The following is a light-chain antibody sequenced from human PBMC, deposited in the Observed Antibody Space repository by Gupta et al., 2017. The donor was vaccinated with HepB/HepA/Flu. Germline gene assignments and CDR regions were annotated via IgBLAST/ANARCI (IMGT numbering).Light chain of an antibody. CDR3: QQLNSYPLT. J-gene: IGKJ4*01. Sequence: DIQLTQSPSFLSASVGDRVTITCRASQGVISNLAWYQQKPGKAPKLLIYAASTLQSGVPSRFRGSESGTEFTLTISSLQPEDFASYYCQQLNSYPLTFGGGTKVEIK. CDR1: QGVISN. CDR2: AAS. V-gene: IGKV1-9*01.